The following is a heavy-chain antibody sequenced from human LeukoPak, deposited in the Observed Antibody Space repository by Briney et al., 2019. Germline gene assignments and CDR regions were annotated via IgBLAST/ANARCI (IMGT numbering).Heavy chain of an antibody. J-gene: IGHJ4*02. V-gene: IGHV3-15*01. CDR2: IKRIIDGGTT. CDR1: GFTFSNTW. CDR3: AAQGGSGALRY. Sequence: KPGGSLRLSCAASGFTFSNTWMNWVRQAPGKGLEWVGRIKRIIDGGTTDYAAPVKGRFTVSRDDSINTLYLQMSSLKTEDTAVYYCAAQGGSGALRYWGQGTLVTVSS. D-gene: IGHD4-17*01.